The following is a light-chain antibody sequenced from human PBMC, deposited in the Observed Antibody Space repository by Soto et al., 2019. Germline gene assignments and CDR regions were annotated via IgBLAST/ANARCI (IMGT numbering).Light chain of an antibody. CDR2: AVS. J-gene: IGLJ1*01. CDR3: CSYTSRTTYV. Sequence: QSVLAQPASVSGPPGQSITISCTGTASDVGGYNYVSWYQQHPGKAPKLMIHAVSNRPSGISSRFSGSKSGNTASLTISGLQSEDEADYFCCSYTSRTTYVFGTGTKVTV. CDR1: ASDVGGYNY. V-gene: IGLV2-14*01.